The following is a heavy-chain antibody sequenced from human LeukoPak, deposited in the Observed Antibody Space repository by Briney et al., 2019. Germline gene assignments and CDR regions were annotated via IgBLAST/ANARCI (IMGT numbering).Heavy chain of an antibody. CDR3: ARDLGGYSYGSHFDY. CDR1: GFTFSSYW. Sequence: PGGSLRLSCAASGFTFSSYWMSWVRQAPGKGLEWVANIKQDGSDKYYVDSVKGRFTISRDNAKNSLYLQMNSLRAEDTAVYYCARDLGGYSYGSHFDYWGQGTLVTVSS. J-gene: IGHJ4*02. CDR2: IKQDGSDK. V-gene: IGHV3-7*01. D-gene: IGHD5-18*01.